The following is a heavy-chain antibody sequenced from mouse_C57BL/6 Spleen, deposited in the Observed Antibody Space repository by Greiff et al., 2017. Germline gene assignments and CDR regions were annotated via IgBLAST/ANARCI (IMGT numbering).Heavy chain of an antibody. CDR3: ARPNWDWYFDV. CDR2: ISSGSSTI. V-gene: IGHV5-17*01. D-gene: IGHD4-1*01. CDR1: GITFSDYG. Sequence: DVQLQESGGGLVKPGGSLKLSCAASGITFSDYGMHWVRQAPEKGLEWVAYISSGSSTIYYADTVKGRFTISRDNAKNTLFLQMTSLRSEDTAMYYCARPNWDWYFDVWGTGTTVTVSS. J-gene: IGHJ1*03.